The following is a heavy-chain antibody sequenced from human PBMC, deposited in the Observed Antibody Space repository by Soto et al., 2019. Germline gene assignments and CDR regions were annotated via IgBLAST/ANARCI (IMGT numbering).Heavy chain of an antibody. CDR3: ARSIVVVTALVY. J-gene: IGHJ4*02. V-gene: IGHV1-3*05. Sequence: QVQLVQSGAEEKKPGASVKVSCKASGYTFTSYAMHWVRQAPGQRLEWMGWINAGNGNTKYSQKFQGRVTITRDTSASTADMELRSLRSEDTAVYYCARSIVVVTALVYWGQGTLVTVSS. CDR2: INAGNGNT. CDR1: GYTFTSYA. D-gene: IGHD2-21*02.